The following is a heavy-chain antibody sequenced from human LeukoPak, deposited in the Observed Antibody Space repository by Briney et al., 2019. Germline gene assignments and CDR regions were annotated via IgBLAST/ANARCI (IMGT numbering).Heavy chain of an antibody. CDR2: IYYSGST. V-gene: IGHV4-30-4*01. J-gene: IGHJ6*02. CDR1: GGSISSGDYY. CDR3: ARDHIVVAPAALGYYYYGMDV. D-gene: IGHD2-2*01. Sequence: SETLSLTCTVSGGSISSGDYYWSWIRQPPGKGLEWIGYIYYSGSTYYNPSLKSRVTISVDTSKNQFSLKLSSVTAADTAVYYCARDHIVVAPAALGYYYYGMDVWGQGTTVTVSS.